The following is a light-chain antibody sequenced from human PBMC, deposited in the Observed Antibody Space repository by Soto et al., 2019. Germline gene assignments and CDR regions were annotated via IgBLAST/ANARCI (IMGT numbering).Light chain of an antibody. V-gene: IGLV2-8*01. Sequence: QSVLTQPPSASGSPGQSVIISCTGTSSDVGGYNYVSWYQQPPGKAPKLMIYEVSKRPSGVPDRFSGSKSGNTASLTVSGLQVEDEADYYGSSYAGSNNPYGFGTGTKLTVL. CDR3: SSYAGSNNPYG. CDR1: SSDVGGYNY. CDR2: EVS. J-gene: IGLJ1*01.